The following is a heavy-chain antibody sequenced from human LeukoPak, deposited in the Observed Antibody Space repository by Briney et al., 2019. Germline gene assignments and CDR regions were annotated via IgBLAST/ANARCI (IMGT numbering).Heavy chain of an antibody. CDR2: IYYSGST. J-gene: IGHJ4*02. CDR3: AKGRTQGSYTSGKY. D-gene: IGHD6-19*01. CDR1: GGSISSSSYY. V-gene: IGHV4-39*07. Sequence: KPSETLSLTCTVSGGSISSSSYYWGWIRQPPGKGLEWIGSIYYSGSTYYNPSLKSRVTISVDTSKNQFSLKLSSVTAADTAVYYCAKGRTQGSYTSGKYWGQGILVTVSS.